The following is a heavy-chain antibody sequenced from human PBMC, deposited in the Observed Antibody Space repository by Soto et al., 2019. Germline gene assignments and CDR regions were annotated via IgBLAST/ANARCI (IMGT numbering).Heavy chain of an antibody. J-gene: IGHJ5*02. CDR3: ARGLSIYSVVVPAAMVNWFDP. CDR2: INHSGST. V-gene: IGHV4-34*01. Sequence: SETLSLTCAVYGGSFSGYYWSWIRQPPGKGLEWIGEINHSGSTNYNPSLKSRVTISVDTSKNQFSLKLSSVTAADTAVYYCARGLSIYSVVVPAAMVNWFDPWGQGTLVTAPQ. CDR1: GGSFSGYY. D-gene: IGHD2-2*01.